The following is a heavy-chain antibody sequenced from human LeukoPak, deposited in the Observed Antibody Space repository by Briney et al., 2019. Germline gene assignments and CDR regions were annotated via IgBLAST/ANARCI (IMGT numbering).Heavy chain of an antibody. CDR2: INHSGST. Sequence: SETLSLTCAVYSGSFSGYYWSWIRQPPGKGLEWIGEINHSGSTNYNPSLKSRVTISVDTSKNQFSLKLSSVTAADTAVYYCASSNWAWVVVTWGQGTLVTVSS. V-gene: IGHV4-34*01. D-gene: IGHD2-21*02. CDR1: SGSFSGYY. CDR3: ASSNWAWVVVT. J-gene: IGHJ4*02.